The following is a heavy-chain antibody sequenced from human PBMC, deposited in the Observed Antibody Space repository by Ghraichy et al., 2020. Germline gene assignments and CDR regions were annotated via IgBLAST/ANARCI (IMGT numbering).Heavy chain of an antibody. V-gene: IGHV3-23*01. Sequence: GGSLRLSCAAYGFTFSNNHMTWVRQAPGKGLEWVSAISGSGDTTYYVDSVRGRFTISRDNSKSTLYLQMNSLRAEDTAVYYCARRHTNWYFDFWGRGTLVTVSS. D-gene: IGHD2-2*01. CDR1: GFTFSNNH. J-gene: IGHJ2*01. CDR2: ISGSGDTT. CDR3: ARRHTNWYFDF.